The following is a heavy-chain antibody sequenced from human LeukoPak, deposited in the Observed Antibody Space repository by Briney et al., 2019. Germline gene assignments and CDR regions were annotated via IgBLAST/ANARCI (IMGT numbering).Heavy chain of an antibody. CDR3: AKDLGGYYFDY. CDR2: ISYDGSNK. Sequence: GVSLSLYCAASGFTFSSYGMHRLRRAPGKGLEGVAVISYDGSNKYYADSVKGRFTISRDNSKNTLYLQMNSLRAEDTAVYYCAKDLGGYYFDYWGQGTLVTVSS. J-gene: IGHJ4*02. CDR1: GFTFSSYG. D-gene: IGHD3-16*01. V-gene: IGHV3-30*18.